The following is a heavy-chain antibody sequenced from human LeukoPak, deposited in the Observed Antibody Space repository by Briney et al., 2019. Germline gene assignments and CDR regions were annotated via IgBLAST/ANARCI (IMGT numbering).Heavy chain of an antibody. D-gene: IGHD6-13*01. V-gene: IGHV4-39*01. J-gene: IGHJ4*02. CDR2: IYYSGST. Sequence: SETLSLTCTVSGGSISSSSYYWGWIRQPPGKGLEWIGSIYYSGSTYYNPSLKGRVTISVDTSKNQFSLKLSSVTAADTAVYYCARLSPAGTDYWGQGTLVTVSS. CDR3: ARLSPAGTDY. CDR1: GGSISSSSYY.